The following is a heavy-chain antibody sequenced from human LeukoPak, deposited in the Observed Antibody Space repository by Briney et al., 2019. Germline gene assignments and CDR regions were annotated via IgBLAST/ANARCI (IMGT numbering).Heavy chain of an antibody. V-gene: IGHV4-39*01. Sequence: SETLSLTCTVSGGSIGSGDYYWGWIRQPPGKGPEWIGSIYYSGSTDYNPSLRGRLTISLDTSKNQYSLKLSSVTAADTSVYYCARSAFSASRYWFDPWGQGILVTVSS. CDR1: GGSIGSGDYY. D-gene: IGHD6-13*01. J-gene: IGHJ5*02. CDR2: IYYSGST. CDR3: ARSAFSASRYWFDP.